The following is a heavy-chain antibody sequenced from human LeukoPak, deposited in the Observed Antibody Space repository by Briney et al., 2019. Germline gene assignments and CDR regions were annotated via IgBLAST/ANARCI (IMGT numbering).Heavy chain of an antibody. J-gene: IGHJ3*02. D-gene: IGHD4-17*01. CDR3: ARDLVTVTKGFDI. Sequence: SETLSLTCAVSTDSFSSHYWTWIRQPPGKGLEWIGYISYIGSTNYNPSLKSRVTISIDTAKNQFSLKLSSVTAADTAVYYCARDLVTVTKGFDIWGQGTMVSVSS. V-gene: IGHV4-59*11. CDR2: ISYIGST. CDR1: TDSFSSHY.